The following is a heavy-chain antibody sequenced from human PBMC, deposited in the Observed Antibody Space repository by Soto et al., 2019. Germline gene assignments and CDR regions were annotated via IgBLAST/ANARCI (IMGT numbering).Heavy chain of an antibody. CDR3: ARGSAGYYYYGMDV. Sequence: GASVKVSCKASGYTFTSYAMHWVRQAPGQRLEWMGWINAGNGNTKYSQKFQGRVTITRDTSASTAYMELSSLRSEDTAVYYCARGSAGYYYYGMDVWGQGTTVTVSS. CDR2: INAGNGNT. J-gene: IGHJ6*02. CDR1: GYTFTSYA. V-gene: IGHV1-3*01.